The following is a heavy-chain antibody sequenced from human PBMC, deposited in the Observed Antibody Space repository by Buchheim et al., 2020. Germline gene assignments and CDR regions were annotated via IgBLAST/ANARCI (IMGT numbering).Heavy chain of an antibody. V-gene: IGHV4-39*07. CDR3: AREFRTDYYGSGSYRVFDY. CDR2: IYYNGST. Sequence: QLQLQESGPGLVKPSETLSLTRTVSGGSISSSSYYWGWIRQPPGKGLEWLGSIYYNGSTYYNPSLKSQVPISVDTSKNQFSLKLSSMTAADTAVYYCAREFRTDYYGSGSYRVFDYWGQGTL. D-gene: IGHD3-10*01. J-gene: IGHJ4*02. CDR1: GGSISSSSYY.